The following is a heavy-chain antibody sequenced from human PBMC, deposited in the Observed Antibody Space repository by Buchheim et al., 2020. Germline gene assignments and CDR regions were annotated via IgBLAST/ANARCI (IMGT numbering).Heavy chain of an antibody. V-gene: IGHV3-30*18. CDR3: AKDTNGDYSNYYYYYGMDV. Sequence: QVQLVESGGGVVQPGRSLRLSCAASGFTFSSYGMHWVRQAPGKGLEWVAVISYDGRNKYYADSVKGRFTVSRDNSKNTLDLQMNSLRAEDTAVYYCAKDTNGDYSNYYYYYGMDVWGQGTT. D-gene: IGHD4-17*01. CDR1: GFTFSSYG. J-gene: IGHJ6*02. CDR2: ISYDGRNK.